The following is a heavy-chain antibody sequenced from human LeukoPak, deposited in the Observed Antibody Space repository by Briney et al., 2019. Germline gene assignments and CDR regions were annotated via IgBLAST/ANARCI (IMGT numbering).Heavy chain of an antibody. J-gene: IGHJ4*02. CDR3: ARDPIAVAGPYFDY. D-gene: IGHD6-19*01. Sequence: GASVKVSCKASGYTFTCYYMHWVRQAPGQGLEWMGWINPNSGGTNYAQKFQGRVTMTRDTSISTAYMELSRLRSDDTAVYYCARDPIAVAGPYFDYWGQGTLVTVSS. CDR2: INPNSGGT. CDR1: GYTFTCYY. V-gene: IGHV1-2*02.